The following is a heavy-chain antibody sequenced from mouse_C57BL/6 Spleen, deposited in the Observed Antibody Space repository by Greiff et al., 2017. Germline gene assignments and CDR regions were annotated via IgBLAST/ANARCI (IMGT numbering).Heavy chain of an antibody. CDR1: GYTFTSYW. Sequence: QVQRKQSGAELAKPGASVKLSCKASGYTFTSYWMHWVKQRPGQGLEWIGNINPSSGYTKYNQKFKDKATLTADKSSSTAYMQLSSLTYEDSAVYYCTSLLLGAYWGQGTTLTVSS. CDR3: TSLLLGAY. J-gene: IGHJ2*01. V-gene: IGHV1-7*01. CDR2: INPSSGYT. D-gene: IGHD2-1*01.